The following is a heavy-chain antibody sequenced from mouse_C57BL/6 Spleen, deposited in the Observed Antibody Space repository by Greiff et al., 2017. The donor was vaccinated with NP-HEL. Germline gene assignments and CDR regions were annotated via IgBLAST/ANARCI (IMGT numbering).Heavy chain of an antibody. CDR1: GFNIKNTY. CDR3: ARDWYYGSSYGAMDY. J-gene: IGHJ4*01. D-gene: IGHD1-1*01. CDR2: IDPANGNT. Sequence: EVQLQESVAELVRPGASVKLSCTASGFNIKNTYMHWVKQRPEQGLEWIGRIDPANGNTKYAPKFQGKATITADTSSNTAYLQLSSLTSDDTAIYYCARDWYYGSSYGAMDYWGQGTSVTVSS. V-gene: IGHV14-3*01.